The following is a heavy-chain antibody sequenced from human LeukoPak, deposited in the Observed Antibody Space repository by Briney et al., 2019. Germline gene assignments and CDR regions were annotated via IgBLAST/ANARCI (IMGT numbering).Heavy chain of an antibody. CDR1: GGTFSSYA. V-gene: IGHV1-69*04. J-gene: IGHJ3*02. Sequence: ASVKVSCKASGGTFSSYAISWVRQAPGQGLEWMGRIIPILGIANYAQKFQGRVTITADKSTSTAYMELSSLRSEDTAVYYCARELAWSDAFDIWGQGTMVTVSS. D-gene: IGHD2-15*01. CDR2: IIPILGIA. CDR3: ARELAWSDAFDI.